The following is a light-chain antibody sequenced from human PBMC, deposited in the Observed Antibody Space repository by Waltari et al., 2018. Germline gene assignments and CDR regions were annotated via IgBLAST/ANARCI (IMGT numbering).Light chain of an antibody. CDR1: SSDVGGYHY. V-gene: IGLV2-11*01. CDR2: DVT. J-gene: IGLJ2*01. CDR3: CSYAGSYTLV. Sequence: QSALTQPRSVSGSRGQSVTISCTGTSSDVGGYHYVPWYQQHPGKAPKLMIYDVTKRPSWVPDRFSGSKSGNTASLTISGLQAEDESDYYCCSYAGSYTLVFGGGTKLTVL.